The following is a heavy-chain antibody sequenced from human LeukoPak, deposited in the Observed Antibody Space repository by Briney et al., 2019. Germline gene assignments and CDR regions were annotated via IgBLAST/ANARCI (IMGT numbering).Heavy chain of an antibody. CDR2: INAGNGNT. J-gene: IGHJ4*02. D-gene: IGHD3-10*01. CDR3: ARDRAYYYAEYYFDY. V-gene: IGHV1-3*01. Sequence: ASVKVSCKASGYTFTGYAMHWVRQAPGQRLEWMGWINAGNGNTKYSQKFQGRVTITRDTSASTAYMELSSLRSEDTAVYYCARDRAYYYAEYYFDYWGQGTLVTVSS. CDR1: GYTFTGYA.